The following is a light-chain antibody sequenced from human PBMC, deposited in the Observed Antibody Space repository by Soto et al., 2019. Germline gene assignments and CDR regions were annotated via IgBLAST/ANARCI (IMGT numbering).Light chain of an antibody. J-gene: IGKJ2*01. CDR2: GAS. CDR3: QQFGSSIPHT. CDR1: QGIGSRY. V-gene: IGKV3-20*01. Sequence: EIVMTQSPGTLSLSPGERATISCRASQGIGSRYLAWYHHKSGQAPRLLIYGASSRATGIPDRFSGSGSGTDFTLTLSRLEPEDFGVYYCQQFGSSIPHTFGQGTKLEIK.